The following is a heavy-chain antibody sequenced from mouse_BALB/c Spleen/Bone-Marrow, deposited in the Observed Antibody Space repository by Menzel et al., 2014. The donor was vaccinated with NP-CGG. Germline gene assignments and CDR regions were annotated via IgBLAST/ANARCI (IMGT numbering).Heavy chain of an antibody. V-gene: IGHV1-7*01. J-gene: IGHJ2*01. D-gene: IGHD1-2*01. CDR2: INPNTGYT. CDR1: GYTFTSYW. CDR3: ARAPLRRLRIYCDY. Sequence: VQLQQSGAELAKPGASVKMSCKASGYTFTSYWMHWVKQRPGQGLEWIGYINPNTGYTEYNQKFNDKATFTADKSSSPAYMQLSSQASEDYAVYYCARAPLRRLRIYCDYWGQGTTRTVSS.